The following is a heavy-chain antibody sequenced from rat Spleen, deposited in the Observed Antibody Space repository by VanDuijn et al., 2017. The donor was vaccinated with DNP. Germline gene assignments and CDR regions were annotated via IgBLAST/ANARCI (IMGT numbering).Heavy chain of an antibody. CDR1: GFTFSDYY. CDR2: ISYEGSST. CDR3: ARQATGITAMDA. V-gene: IGHV5-22*01. D-gene: IGHD1-9*01. J-gene: IGHJ4*01. Sequence: EVQLMESGGGLVQPGRSLKLSCAASGFTFSDYYMAWVRQAPKKGLEWVASISYEGSSTYYGDSVKGRFTISRDNAKSTLYLQMNSLRSEDTATYYCARQATGITAMDAWGQGTSVTVSS.